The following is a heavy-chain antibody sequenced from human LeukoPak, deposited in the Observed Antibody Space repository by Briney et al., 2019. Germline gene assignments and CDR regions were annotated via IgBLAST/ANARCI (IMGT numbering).Heavy chain of an antibody. CDR2: FKSKTDGETT. V-gene: IGHV3-15*01. CDR1: GLTFSNAW. D-gene: IGHD1-26*01. CDR3: ITDPGAWAPI. J-gene: IGHJ3*02. Sequence: GGSLRLSCVASGLTFSNAWMSWVRQAPGKGLEWVGRFKSKTDGETTDYAAPVKGRFTISRDDSKNTLYLQMNRLNIGDTAVYYCITDPGAWAPIWGQGTMVTVSS.